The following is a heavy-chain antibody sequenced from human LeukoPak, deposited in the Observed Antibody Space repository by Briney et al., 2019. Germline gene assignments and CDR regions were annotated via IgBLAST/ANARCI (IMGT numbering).Heavy chain of an antibody. J-gene: IGHJ5*02. Sequence: QTGGSLRLSCEASGFTFSEHSMSWVRQAPGKGLGWVSTIKRDGSNTYYTHSVGGPFTISRANTKNTLYLEMNTLRAEDTAVYYCAKGGYASCFEPWGQGTQVTVSS. V-gene: IGHV3-23*01. D-gene: IGHD2-15*01. CDR3: AKGGYASCFEP. CDR1: GFTFSEHS. CDR2: IKRDGSNT.